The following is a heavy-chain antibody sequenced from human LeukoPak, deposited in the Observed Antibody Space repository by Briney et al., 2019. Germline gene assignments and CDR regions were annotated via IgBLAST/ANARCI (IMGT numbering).Heavy chain of an antibody. J-gene: IGHJ3*02. CDR2: ISAFDGGT. V-gene: IGHV1-18*01. Sequence: GASVKVSCKASGYTFNAFGISWVRQAPGQGLEWMGWISAFDGGTMYAQSLQGRLSMTTETSTTTAYMELRSLTSDDTAVYYCAGLARYHLLEASDIWGQGTMVTVSS. D-gene: IGHD2-2*01. CDR3: AGLARYHLLEASDI. CDR1: GYTFNAFG.